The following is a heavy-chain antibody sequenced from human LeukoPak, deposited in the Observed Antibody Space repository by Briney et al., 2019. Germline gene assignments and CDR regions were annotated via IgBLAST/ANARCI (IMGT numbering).Heavy chain of an antibody. CDR3: ARQGPMGGGNSDAFDI. J-gene: IGHJ3*02. D-gene: IGHD4-23*01. V-gene: IGHV4-39*07. Sequence: SETLSLTCTVSGGSISSSSYYWGRIRQPPGKGLEWIGSIYYSGSTYYNPSLKSRVTISVDTSKNQFSLKLSSVTAADTAVYYCARQGPMGGGNSDAFDIWGQGTMVTVSS. CDR1: GGSISSSSYY. CDR2: IYYSGST.